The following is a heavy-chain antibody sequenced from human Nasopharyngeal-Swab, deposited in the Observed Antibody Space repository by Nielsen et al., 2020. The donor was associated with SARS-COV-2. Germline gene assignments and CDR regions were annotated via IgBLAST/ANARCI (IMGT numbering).Heavy chain of an antibody. CDR3: AKGGMPGFELWFGETGGAFDI. V-gene: IGHV3-23*01. Sequence: GESLKIPCAAPGFTLSSYAMSWVRQAPGKGLEWVSAISGSGGSTYYADSVKGRLTISRDNSKNTLYLQMNSLRAEDTAVYYCAKGGMPGFELWFGETGGAFDIWGQGTMVTVSS. J-gene: IGHJ3*02. CDR1: GFTLSSYA. CDR2: ISGSGGST. D-gene: IGHD3-10*01.